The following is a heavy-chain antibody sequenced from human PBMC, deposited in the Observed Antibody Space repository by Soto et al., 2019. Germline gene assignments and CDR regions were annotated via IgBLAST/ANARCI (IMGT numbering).Heavy chain of an antibody. CDR3: ARDIDSALGEAIDP. D-gene: IGHD3-3*01. Sequence: SETLSLTCTVSGGSISSGGYYWSWIRQHPGKGLEWIGYIYYSGSTYYNPSLESRVTISVDTSKNQFSLKLSSVTAADTAVYYCARDIDSALGEAIDPWGQGTLVTVSS. J-gene: IGHJ5*02. V-gene: IGHV4-31*03. CDR1: GGSISSGGYY. CDR2: IYYSGST.